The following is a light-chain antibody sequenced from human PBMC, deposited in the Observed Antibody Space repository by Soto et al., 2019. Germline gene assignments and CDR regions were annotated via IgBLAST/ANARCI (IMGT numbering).Light chain of an antibody. J-gene: IGKJ1*01. CDR2: GAS. CDR3: QQYGSSPRT. V-gene: IGKV3-20*01. CDR1: QSVSSSY. Sequence: IVLPQYPGTLSFSPGERATLSCRASQSVSSSYLAWYQQKPGQAPRLLIYGASSRATGIPDRFSGSGSGTDFTLTISRLEPEDFAVYYCQQYGSSPRTFGQGTKVDIK.